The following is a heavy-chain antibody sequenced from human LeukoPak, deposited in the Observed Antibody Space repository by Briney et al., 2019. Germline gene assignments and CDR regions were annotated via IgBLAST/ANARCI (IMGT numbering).Heavy chain of an antibody. CDR2: INPKTGGS. V-gene: IGHV1-2*06. J-gene: IGHJ4*02. D-gene: IGHD1-20*01. CDR1: GYTFTSYY. Sequence: ASVKVSCKASGYTFTSYYMHWVRQAPGQGLEWMGRINPKTGGSNYAQNFQGRVTMTSDTSTTTAYMELSSLNSGDTAVYYCATLVSGINYWGQGTLVTVSS. CDR3: ATLVSGINY.